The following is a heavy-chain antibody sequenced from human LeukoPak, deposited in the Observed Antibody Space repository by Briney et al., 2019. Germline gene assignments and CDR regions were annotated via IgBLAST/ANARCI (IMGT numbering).Heavy chain of an antibody. V-gene: IGHV1-2*02. D-gene: IGHD1-26*01. CDR2: INPNSGGT. CDR3: ARDSADIVGATTDFDY. Sequence: ASVKVPCKASGYTFTGYYMHWVRQAPGQGLEWMGWINPNSGGTNYAQKFQGRVTMTRDTSISRAYMELSRLRSDDTAVYYCARDSADIVGATTDFDYWGQGTLVTVSS. J-gene: IGHJ4*02. CDR1: GYTFTGYY.